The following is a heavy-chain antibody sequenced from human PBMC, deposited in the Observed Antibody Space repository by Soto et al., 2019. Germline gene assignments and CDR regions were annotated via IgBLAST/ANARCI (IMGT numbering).Heavy chain of an antibody. CDR3: ARGTHREYSAYEWARGVIDY. D-gene: IGHD5-12*01. CDR1: GFTFSSYS. CDR2: ISSSSSYI. Sequence: EVQLVESGGGLVKPGGSLRLSCAASGFTFSSYSMNWVRQAPGKGLEWVSSISSSSSYIYYADSLKGRFTISRDNAKNSLYLQMNSLRADDTAVYYCARGTHREYSAYEWARGVIDYWGQGTLVTVSS. V-gene: IGHV3-21*01. J-gene: IGHJ4*02.